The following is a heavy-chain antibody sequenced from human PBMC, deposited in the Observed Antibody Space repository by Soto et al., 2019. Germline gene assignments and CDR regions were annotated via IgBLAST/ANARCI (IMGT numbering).Heavy chain of an antibody. V-gene: IGHV4-30-4*01. J-gene: IGHJ6*02. CDR1: GGSISSGDYY. CDR2: IYYSGST. D-gene: IGHD1-26*01. Sequence: SETLSLTCTVSGGSISSGDYYWSWIRQPPGKGLGWIGSIYYSGSTYYNPSLKSRVTISVDTSKNQFSLKLSSVTAADTAVYYCARGWWEREGYLMDGWGQGTMVTVSS. CDR3: ARGWWEREGYLMDG.